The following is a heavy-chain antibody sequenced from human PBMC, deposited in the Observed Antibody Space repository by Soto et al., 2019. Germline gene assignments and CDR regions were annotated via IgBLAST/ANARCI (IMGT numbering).Heavy chain of an antibody. D-gene: IGHD3-3*01. J-gene: IGHJ6*02. V-gene: IGHV1-46*01. CDR1: GYTFTSYY. CDR2: ISPSGGST. Sequence: ALVKVSCKASGYTFTSYYMHWVRQAPGQGLEWMGIISPSGGSTSYAQKFQGRVTMTRETSTSTVYMELSSLRSEDTAVYYCASPVLRFLEWNYGMDVWDQGTTVTVSS. CDR3: ASPVLRFLEWNYGMDV.